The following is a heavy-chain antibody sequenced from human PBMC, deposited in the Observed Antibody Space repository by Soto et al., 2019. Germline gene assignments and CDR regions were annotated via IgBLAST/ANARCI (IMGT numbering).Heavy chain of an antibody. V-gene: IGHV4-30-2*01. D-gene: IGHD3-3*01. CDR2: IYHSGST. CDR1: CGSISSGGYS. CDR3: ARGSRSGYYAY. Sequence: SETLSLTCAVSCGSISSGGYSWSWIRQPPGKGLEWIGYIYHSGSTYYNPSLKSRVTISVDRSKNQFSLKLSSVTAADTAVYFCARGSRSGYYAYWGQGTLVTVSS. J-gene: IGHJ4*02.